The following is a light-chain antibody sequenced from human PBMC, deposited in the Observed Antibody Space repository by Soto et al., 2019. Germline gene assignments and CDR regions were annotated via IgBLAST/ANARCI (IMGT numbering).Light chain of an antibody. J-gene: IGKJ4*01. Sequence: EIVLTQSPGTLCLSPGERATLSCRASQSVSSNYLAWYQQKPGQAPRLLIYSASSRATGIPDRFSGSGSGTDFTLPISRLEHEDFAVYYCQQYGGSPRVTFGGGTKVEIK. CDR3: QQYGGSPRVT. CDR1: QSVSSNY. CDR2: SAS. V-gene: IGKV3-20*01.